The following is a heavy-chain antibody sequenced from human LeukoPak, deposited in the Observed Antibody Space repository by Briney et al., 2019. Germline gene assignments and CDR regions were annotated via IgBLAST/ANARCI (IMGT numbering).Heavy chain of an antibody. J-gene: IGHJ4*02. V-gene: IGHV1-69*04. CDR1: GGTFSSYA. D-gene: IGHD1-26*01. Sequence: SVKVSCKASGGTFSSYAISWVRQAPGQGLEWMGRIIPIFGIANYAQKFQGRVTITADKSTSTAYMELSSLRSEDTAVYYCARVGGTMTFDYWGQGTLVTVSS. CDR2: IIPIFGIA. CDR3: ARVGGTMTFDY.